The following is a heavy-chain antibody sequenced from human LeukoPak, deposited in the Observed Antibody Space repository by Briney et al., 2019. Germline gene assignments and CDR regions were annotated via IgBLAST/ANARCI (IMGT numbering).Heavy chain of an antibody. CDR2: IYSGGST. Sequence: PGGSLRLSCAASGFTFSSYAMSWVRQAPGKGLEWVSVIYSGGSTYYADSVKGRFSISRDHSKNTLYLQMNSLRAEDTAVYYCLRDGSSGYQYYFFYYWGQGSLVTVSS. V-gene: IGHV3-53*01. D-gene: IGHD3-22*01. J-gene: IGHJ4*02. CDR3: LRDGSSGYQYYFFYY. CDR1: GFTFSSYA.